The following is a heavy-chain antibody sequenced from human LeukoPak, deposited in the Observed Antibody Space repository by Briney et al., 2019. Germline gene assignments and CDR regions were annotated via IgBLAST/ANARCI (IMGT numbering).Heavy chain of an antibody. J-gene: IGHJ4*02. CDR2: IYSGGST. Sequence: PGGSLRLSCAASGFTVSSNYMSWVRQAPGKGLEWVSVIYSGGSTYYADSVKGRFTISRDNSKNTLYLQMNSLRAEDTAVYYCARDSYGSGSYYIDYWGQGTLVTVSS. CDR3: ARDSYGSGSYYIDY. CDR1: GFTVSSNY. V-gene: IGHV3-66*01. D-gene: IGHD3-10*01.